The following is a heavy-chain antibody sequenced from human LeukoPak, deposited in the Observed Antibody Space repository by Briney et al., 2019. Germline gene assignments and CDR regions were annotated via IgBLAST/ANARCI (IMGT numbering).Heavy chain of an antibody. Sequence: GGSLRLSCAASGFTFSSYGMHWFRQAPGKGLEWVAFIRYDGSNKYYADSVKGRFTIPRDNSKNTLYLQMNSLRAEDTAVYYCAKDQKLRGYSYGSDYWGQGTLVTVSS. CDR2: IRYDGSNK. V-gene: IGHV3-30*02. CDR3: AKDQKLRGYSYGSDY. CDR1: GFTFSSYG. D-gene: IGHD5-18*01. J-gene: IGHJ4*02.